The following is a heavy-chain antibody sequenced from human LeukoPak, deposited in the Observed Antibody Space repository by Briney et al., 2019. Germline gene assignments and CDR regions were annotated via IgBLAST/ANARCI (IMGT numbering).Heavy chain of an antibody. CDR1: GASITGHY. D-gene: IGHD1-14*01. J-gene: IGHJ3*02. CDR3: ARDRISINALDM. V-gene: IGHV4-59*11. CDR2: ISHIGST. Sequence: PSETLSLTCNVSGASITGHYLTWIRQPPGNGLEWIGYISHIGSTNYTPSLKSRVTISVDTSKNQFSLKLTSVTAADTALYYCARDRISINALDMWGQGTMVTVSS.